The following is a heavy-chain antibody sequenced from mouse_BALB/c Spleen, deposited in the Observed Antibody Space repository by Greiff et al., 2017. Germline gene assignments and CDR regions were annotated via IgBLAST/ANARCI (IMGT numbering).Heavy chain of an antibody. CDR2: ISSGSSTI. D-gene: IGHD2-4*01. CDR3: ARTRELGLYDYDEGFAY. CDR1: GFTFSSFG. Sequence: VQLVESGGGLVQPGGSRKLSCAASGFTFSSFGMHWVRQAPEKGLEWVAYISSGSSTIYYADTVKGRFTISRDNPKNPLFLQRTSLRSEDTAMYDCARTRELGLYDYDEGFAYWGQGTLVTVSA. J-gene: IGHJ3*01. V-gene: IGHV5-17*02.